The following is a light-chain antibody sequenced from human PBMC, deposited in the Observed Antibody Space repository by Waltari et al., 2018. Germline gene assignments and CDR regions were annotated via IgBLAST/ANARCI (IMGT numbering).Light chain of an antibody. CDR1: SGSVSTTSY. Sequence: QTVVTQEPSLSVSPGGTVTLTCTLSSGSVSTTSYATWYQQTPGQPPRTLVYKANARSSGVPDRFSGSILGNKAALTITGAQADDESDYYCALYMGSGIWVFGGVTKLTVL. V-gene: IGLV8-61*01. CDR2: KAN. CDR3: ALYMGSGIWV. J-gene: IGLJ3*02.